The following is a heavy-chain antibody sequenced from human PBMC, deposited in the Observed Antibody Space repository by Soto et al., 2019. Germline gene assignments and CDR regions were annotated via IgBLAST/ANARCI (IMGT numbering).Heavy chain of an antibody. Sequence: SVKVSCKASGGTFSSYTISWVRQAPGQGLEWMGRIIPILGIANYAQKFQGRVTITADESTSTAYMELSSLRSEDTAVYYCAKNLNLGPSQYNWFDPWGQGTLVTVSS. CDR1: GGTFSSYT. CDR3: AKNLNLGPSQYNWFDP. CDR2: IIPILGIA. D-gene: IGHD2-2*01. J-gene: IGHJ5*02. V-gene: IGHV1-69*02.